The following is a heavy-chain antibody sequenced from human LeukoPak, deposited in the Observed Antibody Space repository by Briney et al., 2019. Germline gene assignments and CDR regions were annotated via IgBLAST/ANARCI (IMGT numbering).Heavy chain of an antibody. CDR1: GGSISSSSYY. CDR2: IYYSGST. V-gene: IGHV4-39*01. CDR3: ARHSQGYADLNWFDP. J-gene: IGHJ5*02. Sequence: SETLSLTCTVSGGSISSSSYYWGWIRQPPGKGLEWIGSIYYSGSTYYNPSLKSRVTISVDTSKNQFSLKLSSVTAADTAVYYRARHSQGYADLNWFDPWGQGTLVTVSS. D-gene: IGHD3-16*01.